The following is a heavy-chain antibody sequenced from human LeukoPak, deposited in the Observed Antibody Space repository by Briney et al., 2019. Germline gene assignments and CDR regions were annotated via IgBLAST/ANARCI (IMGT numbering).Heavy chain of an antibody. J-gene: IGHJ4*02. CDR3: VRDLVWDTGRVDY. CDR2: IKEDGSEK. CDR1: GFTFSSHW. D-gene: IGHD3/OR15-3a*01. V-gene: IGHV3-7*01. Sequence: GGSLRLSCAASGFTFSSHWMSWVRQAPRKGLEWLANIKEDGSEKYYVDSVKGRFTISRDNAKNSLFLQMNSLRDEDTATYYCVRDLVWDTGRVDYWGQGTLVTVSS.